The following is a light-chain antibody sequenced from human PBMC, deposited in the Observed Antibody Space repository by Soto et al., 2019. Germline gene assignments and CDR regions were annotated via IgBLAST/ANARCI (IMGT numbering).Light chain of an antibody. CDR3: QQYHSFST. CDR2: KAS. J-gene: IGKJ1*01. Sequence: DIQMTQSPSTLSASVGDRVTITCRASQSISNCLAWYQQKPGKAPKFLMYKASYLESGVPSRFSGGQSGTEFTLTISGLQPDDFATYYCQQYHSFSTFGQGTKVEIK. V-gene: IGKV1-5*03. CDR1: QSISNC.